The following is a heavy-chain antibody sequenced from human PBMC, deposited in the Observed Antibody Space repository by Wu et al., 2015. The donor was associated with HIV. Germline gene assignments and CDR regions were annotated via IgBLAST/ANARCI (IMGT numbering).Heavy chain of an antibody. V-gene: IGHV1-18*01. CDR1: GYTFTSYG. CDR2: ISAYNGNT. J-gene: IGHJ3*02. CDR3: AREGKYYDILTTSRAFDI. Sequence: QVQLVQSGAEVKKPGASVKVSCKASGYTFTSYGISWVRQAPGQGLEWMGWISAYNGNTNYAQKLQGRVTMTTDTSTSTAYMELRSLRSDDTAVYYCAREGKYYDILTTSRAFDIWGQGTMVTVSS. D-gene: IGHD3-9*01.